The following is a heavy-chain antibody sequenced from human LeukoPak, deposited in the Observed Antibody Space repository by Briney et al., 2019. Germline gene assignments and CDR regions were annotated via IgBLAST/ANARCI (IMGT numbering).Heavy chain of an antibody. J-gene: IGHJ6*03. D-gene: IGHD2-2*01. V-gene: IGHV4-34*01. CDR1: GGSFSGYY. CDR2: INHSGST. Sequence: SKTLSLTCAVYGGSFSGYYWSWIRQPPGKGLEWIGEINHSGSTNYNPSLKSRVTISVDTSKNQFSLKLSSVTAADTAVYYCARGRYCSSTSCLFWTGYYYYYMDVWGKGTTVTVSS. CDR3: ARGRYCSSTSCLFWTGYYYYYMDV.